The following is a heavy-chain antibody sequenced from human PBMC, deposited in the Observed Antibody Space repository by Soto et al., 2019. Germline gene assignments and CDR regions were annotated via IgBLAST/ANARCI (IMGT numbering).Heavy chain of an antibody. CDR1: GFTFSNYW. CDR2: IKQDGSEE. J-gene: IGHJ4*02. Sequence: GGSLRLSCAASGFTFSNYWMSWVRQAPGKGLEWVAKIKQDGSEEYYVDSVKGRFTIARDNARNSLYLQMNSLRAEDTAVYYCVRNWCRWCQQNFDYWGQGTLVTLSS. D-gene: IGHD2-8*02. V-gene: IGHV3-7*05. CDR3: VRNWCRWCQQNFDY.